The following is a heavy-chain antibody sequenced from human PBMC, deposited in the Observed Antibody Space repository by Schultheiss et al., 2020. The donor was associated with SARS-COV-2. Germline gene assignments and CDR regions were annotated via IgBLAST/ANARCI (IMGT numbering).Heavy chain of an antibody. D-gene: IGHD4-17*01. J-gene: IGHJ6*02. Sequence: GGSLRLSCAASGFTFSSFGMHWVRQAPGKGLEWVAVIWYDGSEKKYADSVKGRFTISRDNSKNTLYLQMSSLRDEDTAVYYCAKDVDFGDYYGMDVWGQGTTVTVSS. CDR3: AKDVDFGDYYGMDV. CDR2: IWYDGSEK. V-gene: IGHV3-30*02. CDR1: GFTFSSFG.